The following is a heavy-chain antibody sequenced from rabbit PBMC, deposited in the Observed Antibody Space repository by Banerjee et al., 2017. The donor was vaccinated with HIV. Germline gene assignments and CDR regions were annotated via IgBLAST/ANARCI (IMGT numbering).Heavy chain of an antibody. CDR3: ARGSTYYYYFAL. CDR2: IYAGSGFT. D-gene: IGHD8-1*01. Sequence: QEQLEESGGGLVQPGGSLTLTCKASEFDLSSNYWICWVRQAPGKGLELIACIYAGSGFTYYASWAKGRFTISKTSSTTVTLQMTSLTAADTATYFCARGSTYYYYFALWGPGTLVTVS. CDR1: EFDLSSNYW. J-gene: IGHJ4*01. V-gene: IGHV1S45*01.